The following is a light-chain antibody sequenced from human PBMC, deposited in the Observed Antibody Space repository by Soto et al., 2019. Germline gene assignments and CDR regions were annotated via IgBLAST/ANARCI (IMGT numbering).Light chain of an antibody. CDR1: SSDVGGSNY. CDR3: SSYAGNNNVV. J-gene: IGLJ2*01. Sequence: QSALTQPASVSGSPGQSITISCTGTSSDVGGSNYVSWYQQHPGKAPKLIIYEVTKRPSGVPDRFSGSKSGNTASLTVSGLQAEDEADYYCSSYAGNNNVVFGGGTKLTVL. V-gene: IGLV2-8*01. CDR2: EVT.